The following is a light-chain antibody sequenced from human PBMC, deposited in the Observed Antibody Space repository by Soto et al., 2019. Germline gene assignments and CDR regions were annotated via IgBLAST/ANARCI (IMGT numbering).Light chain of an antibody. CDR1: QDLSRW. V-gene: IGKV1-12*01. CDR3: QQANSFPHT. Sequence: DIQMTQSPSSVSASVGDRVIITCRASQDLSRWLAWYQQKAGKAPQLLIYATSTLQSGVPSRFSGSGSGTESTLTISSLQPKDFATYCCQQANSFPHTLGGGTRVEIK. CDR2: ATS. J-gene: IGKJ4*01.